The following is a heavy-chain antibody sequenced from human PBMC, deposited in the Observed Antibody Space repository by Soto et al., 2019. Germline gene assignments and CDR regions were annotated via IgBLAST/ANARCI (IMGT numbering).Heavy chain of an antibody. V-gene: IGHV4-39*07. CDR2: IYYSGRT. J-gene: IGHJ6*02. CDR1: GESISSSSYY. CDR3: ARGLARKYYYGMDV. D-gene: IGHD6-19*01. Sequence: PSETLSLTCIVSGESISSSSYYWGWIRQPPGKGLEWIGSIYYSGRTYYNPSFKSRVTISIDTSKNQFSLKLSSVTAADTAVYYCARGLARKYYYGMDVWCQGTTVTVSS.